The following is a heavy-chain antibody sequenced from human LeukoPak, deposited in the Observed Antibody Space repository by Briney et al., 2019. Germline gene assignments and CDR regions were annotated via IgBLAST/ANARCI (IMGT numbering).Heavy chain of an antibody. V-gene: IGHV3-23*01. CDR1: GFTFSSYG. D-gene: IGHD1-7*01. J-gene: IGHJ3*02. CDR2: ISGSGGST. Sequence: SGGTLRLSCAASGFTFSSYGMSWVRQAPGKGLEWVSDISGSGGSTYYADSVKGRFTISRDNTKNTLYLKMNRLRAEDTAVYYCASGNCNSAYNSFDIWGQGTMVTVSS. CDR3: ASGNCNSAYNSFDI.